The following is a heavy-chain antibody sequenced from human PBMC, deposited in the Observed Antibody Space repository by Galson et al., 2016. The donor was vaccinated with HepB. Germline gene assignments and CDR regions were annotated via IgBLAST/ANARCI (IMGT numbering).Heavy chain of an antibody. CDR1: EFIFSIYN. Sequence: SLRLSCAASEFIFSIYNMHWVRQAPGKGLEWVALIWYDESNQYYADSVKGRFTISRDNSKNTLYLQMNNLRAVDTAVYYCARDMDGMDVWGHGTTVTVSS. V-gene: IGHV3-33*01. CDR3: ARDMDGMDV. D-gene: IGHD3-10*01. J-gene: IGHJ6*02. CDR2: IWYDESNQ.